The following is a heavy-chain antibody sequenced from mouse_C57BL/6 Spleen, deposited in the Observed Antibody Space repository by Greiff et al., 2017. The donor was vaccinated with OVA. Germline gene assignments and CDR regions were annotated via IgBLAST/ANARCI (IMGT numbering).Heavy chain of an antibody. J-gene: IGHJ3*01. CDR2: IDPSDSYT. D-gene: IGHD3-2*02. V-gene: IGHV1-50*01. CDR1: GYTFTSYW. Sequence: QVQLQQPGAELVKPGASVKLSCMASGYTFTSYWMQWVNQRPGQGLEWIGEIDPSDSYTNYNQKFQGKATLTVDTSASTAYMQLSSLTSEDSAVYYGARSDSSGYPAWFAYWGQGTLVTVSA. CDR3: ARSDSSGYPAWFAY.